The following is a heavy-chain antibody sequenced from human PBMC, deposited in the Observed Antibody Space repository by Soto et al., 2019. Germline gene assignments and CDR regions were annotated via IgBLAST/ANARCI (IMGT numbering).Heavy chain of an antibody. CDR2: IRGSGGST. V-gene: IGHV3-23*01. CDR1: GFTFSSYA. CDR3: AKDDGGSMTTVPWFDY. J-gene: IGHJ4*02. D-gene: IGHD4-17*01. Sequence: EVQLLESGGGLVQPGGSLRLSCAASGFTFSSYAMSWVRQAPGKGLEWVSAIRGSGGSTYYADSVKGRFTISRDNSKNTLFLQMNSLRAEDTAVYYCAKDDGGSMTTVPWFDYWGQGTLVPVSS.